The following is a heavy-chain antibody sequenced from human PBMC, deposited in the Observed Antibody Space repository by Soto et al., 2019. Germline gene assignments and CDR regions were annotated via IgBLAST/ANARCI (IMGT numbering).Heavy chain of an antibody. J-gene: IGHJ3*02. CDR3: TREAYSSSWSAWGAFDS. V-gene: IGHV4-59*01. Sequence: QVQLQESGPGLVKPSETLSLTCTVSGGSISSYYWSWIRQPPGKGLEWIGYIYYSGGTNYNPSLKGRVPASVDASKTQSSLKRSSGAAAATAVYYCTREAYSSSWSAWGAFDSWGHGTMVTVS. CDR2: IYYSGGT. D-gene: IGHD2-2*01. CDR1: GGSISSYY.